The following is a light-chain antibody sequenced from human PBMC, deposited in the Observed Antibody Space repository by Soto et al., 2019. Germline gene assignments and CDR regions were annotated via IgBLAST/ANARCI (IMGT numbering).Light chain of an antibody. CDR2: GAS. V-gene: IGKV3-20*01. J-gene: IGKJ2*03. CDR1: QSVSSYY. Sequence: EIVLTQSPGTLSLSPGERATLSCRASQSVSSYYLAWYQQKPGQAPRLLIYGASSRATGIPDRFSGSGSGTDFTLTISRLEPEDFAVYYCQQYGRSPRFGQGTKLEIK. CDR3: QQYGRSPR.